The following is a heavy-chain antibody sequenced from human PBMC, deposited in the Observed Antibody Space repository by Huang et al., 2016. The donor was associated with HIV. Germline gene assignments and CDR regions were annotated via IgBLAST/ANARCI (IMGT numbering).Heavy chain of an antibody. V-gene: IGHV4-39*01. CDR3: ARNFGPDAFDI. Sequence: QLQLQESGPGLVKPSETLSLTCTGSGGSISSSSYYWGWIRQPPGKGLEWIGNNYYSGSTYYNPSLKSRVTISVDTSKNQFSLKLSSVTAADTAVYYCARNFGPDAFDIWGQGTMVTVSS. CDR2: NYYSGST. D-gene: IGHD3-10*01. CDR1: GGSISSSSYY. J-gene: IGHJ3*02.